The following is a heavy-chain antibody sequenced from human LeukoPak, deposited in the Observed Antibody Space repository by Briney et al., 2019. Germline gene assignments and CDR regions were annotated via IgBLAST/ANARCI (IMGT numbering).Heavy chain of an antibody. CDR3: ARDRAPFYDFWSGYNPYNWFDP. Sequence: ASVKVSCKASGYTFTGYYMHWVRQAPGQGLEWMGWINPNSGGTNYAQKFQGRVTMTRDTSISTAYMELSRLRSDDTAVYYCARDRAPFYDFWSGYNPYNWFDPWGQGTLVTVSS. J-gene: IGHJ5*02. CDR1: GYTFTGYY. V-gene: IGHV1-2*02. D-gene: IGHD3-3*01. CDR2: INPNSGGT.